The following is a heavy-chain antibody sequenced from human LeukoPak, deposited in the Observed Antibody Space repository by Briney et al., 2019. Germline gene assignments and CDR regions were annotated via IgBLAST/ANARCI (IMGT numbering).Heavy chain of an antibody. Sequence: GGSLRLSCAASGFAFKNAWMSWVRQAPGKGLEWVSYISSSGSTIYYADSVKGRFTISRDNAKNSLYLQMNSLRAEDTAVYYCARVRRGYSSYYFDYWGQGTLVTVSS. D-gene: IGHD5-18*01. J-gene: IGHJ4*02. CDR2: ISSSGSTI. CDR1: GFAFKNAW. V-gene: IGHV3-11*01. CDR3: ARVRRGYSSYYFDY.